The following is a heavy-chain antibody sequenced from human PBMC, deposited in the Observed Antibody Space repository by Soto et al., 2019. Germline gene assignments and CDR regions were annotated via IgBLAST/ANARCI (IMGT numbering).Heavy chain of an antibody. D-gene: IGHD6-13*01. CDR2: ISSDGTNK. J-gene: IGHJ4*02. Sequence: QVQLVESGGGVVQPGRSLTLSCVASGFSFTNYGMHWVRQAPGKGLDWVALISSDGTNKYYPDSVRGRFTISRDNSKNTLYLQMNSLRSEDTAVYYCAAGLYFFDYCGQGTLVAVSS. CDR1: GFSFTNYG. V-gene: IGHV3-30*03. CDR3: AAGLYFFDY.